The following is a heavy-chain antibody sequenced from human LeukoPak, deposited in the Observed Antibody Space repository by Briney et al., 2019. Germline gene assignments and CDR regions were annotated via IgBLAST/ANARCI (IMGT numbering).Heavy chain of an antibody. CDR2: VSWNSGSI. CDR1: GFTFDDYA. CDR3: AKDGDYYDSSGYYGFDY. D-gene: IGHD3-22*01. V-gene: IGHV3-9*01. Sequence: GRSLRLSCAASGFTFDDYAMHWVRQAPGKGLEWVSGVSWNSGSIGYADSVKGRFTISRDNSKNSLYLQMNSLRTEDTALYYCAKDGDYYDSSGYYGFDYWGQGTLVTVSS. J-gene: IGHJ4*02.